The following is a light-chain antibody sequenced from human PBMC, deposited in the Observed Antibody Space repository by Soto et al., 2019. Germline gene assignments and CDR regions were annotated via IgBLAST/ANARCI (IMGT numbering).Light chain of an antibody. V-gene: IGKV3-20*01. CDR2: GAS. Sequence: IVLRQSPGPLSLSPGERATLSCRASQSVSSSYLAWYQQKPGQAPRLLIYGASSRATGIPDRFSGSGSGTDFTLTIRRLEPEDFAVYYCQQYGSSPWTFGQGTKVDIK. CDR1: QSVSSSY. CDR3: QQYGSSPWT. J-gene: IGKJ1*01.